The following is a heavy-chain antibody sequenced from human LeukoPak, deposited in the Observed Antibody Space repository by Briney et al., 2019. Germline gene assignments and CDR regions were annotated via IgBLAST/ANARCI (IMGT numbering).Heavy chain of an antibody. CDR3: ARLRLDIVAVPAANYYYYYGMDV. CDR1: GGSFSGYY. V-gene: IGHV4-34*01. J-gene: IGHJ6*04. D-gene: IGHD2-2*03. Sequence: SETLSLTCAVYGGSFSGYYWSWIRQPPGKGLEWIGEINHSGSTNYNPSLKSRVTISVDTSKNQFSLKLSSVTAADTAVYYCARLRLDIVAVPAANYYYYYGMDVWGKGTTVTVSS. CDR2: INHSGST.